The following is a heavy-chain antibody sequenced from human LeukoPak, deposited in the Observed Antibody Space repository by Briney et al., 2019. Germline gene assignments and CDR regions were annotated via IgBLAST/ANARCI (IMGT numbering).Heavy chain of an antibody. Sequence: SVKVSCKASGGTFSSYAISWVRQAPGQGLEWMGGIIPIFGTANYAQKFQGRVTMTRNTSISTAYMELSSLRSEDTAVYYCARAGGSYSFRFDPWGQGTLVTVSS. CDR3: ARAGGSYSFRFDP. V-gene: IGHV1-69*05. J-gene: IGHJ5*02. CDR1: GGTFSSYA. D-gene: IGHD1-26*01. CDR2: IIPIFGTA.